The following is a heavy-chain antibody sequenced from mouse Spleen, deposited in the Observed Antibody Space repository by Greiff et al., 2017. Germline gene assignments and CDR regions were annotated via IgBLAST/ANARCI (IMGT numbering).Heavy chain of an antibody. CDR3: TRVTTVSYAMDY. J-gene: IGHJ4*01. D-gene: IGHD1-1*01. CDR1: GYTFTDYE. CDR2: IDPETGGT. Sequence: QVQLQQSGAELVRPGASVTLSCKASGYTFTDYEMHWVKQTPVHGLEWIGAIDPETGGTAYNQKFKGKAILTADKSSSTAYMELRSLTSEDSAVYYCTRVTTVSYAMDYWGQGTSGTVSS. V-gene: IGHV1-15*01.